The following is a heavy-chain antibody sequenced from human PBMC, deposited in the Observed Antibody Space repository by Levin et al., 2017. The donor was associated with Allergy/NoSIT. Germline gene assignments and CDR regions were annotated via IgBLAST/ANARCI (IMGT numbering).Heavy chain of an antibody. CDR1: GFTFSSYS. V-gene: IGHV3-21*01. D-gene: IGHD3-22*01. Sequence: GGSLRLSCAASGFTFSSYSMNWVRQAPGKGLEWVSSISSSSSYIYYADSVKGRFTISRDNAKNSLYLQMNSLRAEDTAVYYCARWTRYYDSSGYQYYYGMDVWGQGTTVTVSS. J-gene: IGHJ6*02. CDR2: ISSSSSYI. CDR3: ARWTRYYDSSGYQYYYGMDV.